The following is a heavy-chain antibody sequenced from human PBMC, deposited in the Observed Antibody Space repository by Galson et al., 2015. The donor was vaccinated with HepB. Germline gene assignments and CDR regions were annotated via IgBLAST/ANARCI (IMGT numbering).Heavy chain of an antibody. J-gene: IGHJ2*01. V-gene: IGHV3-48*01. D-gene: IGHD2-8*01. Sequence: SLRLSCAASGFTFSSYSMNWVCQAPGKGLEWVSYISSSSSTIYYADSVKGRFTISRDNAKNSLYLQMNSLRAEDTAVYYCAREEAYCTNGVCYRDWYFDLWGRGTLVTVSS. CDR3: AREEAYCTNGVCYRDWYFDL. CDR1: GFTFSSYS. CDR2: ISSSSSTI.